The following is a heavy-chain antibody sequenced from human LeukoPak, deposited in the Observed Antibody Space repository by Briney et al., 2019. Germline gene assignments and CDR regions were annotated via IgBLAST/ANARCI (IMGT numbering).Heavy chain of an antibody. CDR2: ISGSGGTS. V-gene: IGHV3-23*01. Sequence: GGSLRLSCAASGFTFNSFAMNWVRQAPGKGLEWGSSISGSGGTSHYADFVKGRFTISRDNSKNTLYLQMNSLRAEDTAAYYCAKSLGVGGYTRYKGFDQWGQGTLVVVSS. CDR3: AKSLGVGGYTRYKGFDQ. CDR1: GFTFNSFA. D-gene: IGHD3-16*02. J-gene: IGHJ4*02.